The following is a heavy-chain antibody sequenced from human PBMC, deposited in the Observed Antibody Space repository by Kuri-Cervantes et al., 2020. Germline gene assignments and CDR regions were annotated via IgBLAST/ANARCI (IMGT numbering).Heavy chain of an antibody. Sequence: ASVKVSCKASGYTFTSYDINWVRQATGQGLEWMRWMNPNSGNTGYAQKFQGRVTMTRNTSISTAYMELSSLRSEDTAVYYCARSSFYDTSDYSPTLYFRHWGQGTLVTVSS. CDR3: ARSSFYDTSDYSPTLYFRH. D-gene: IGHD3-22*01. CDR1: GYTFTSYD. J-gene: IGHJ1*01. V-gene: IGHV1-8*02. CDR2: MNPNSGNT.